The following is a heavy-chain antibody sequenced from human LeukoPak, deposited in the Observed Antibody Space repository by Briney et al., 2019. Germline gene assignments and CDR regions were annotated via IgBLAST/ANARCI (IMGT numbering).Heavy chain of an antibody. CDR3: TRLTTVAKPSDAFDI. CDR1: GFTFSGSA. V-gene: IGHV3-73*01. J-gene: IGHJ3*02. CDR2: IRSKANSYAT. D-gene: IGHD4-17*01. Sequence: GGSLRLSCAASGFTFSGSAMHWVRQASGKGLEWVGRIRSKANSYATAYAASVKGRFTISRDDSKNTAYLQMNSLKTEDTAVYYCTRLTTVAKPSDAFDIWGQGTIVTVSS.